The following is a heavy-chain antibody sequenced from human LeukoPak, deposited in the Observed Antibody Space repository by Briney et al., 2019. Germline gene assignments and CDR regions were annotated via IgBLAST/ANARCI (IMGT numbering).Heavy chain of an antibody. Sequence: SETLSLTCTVSGYSISSGYYWGWIRQPPGKGLEWIGSMYHSGSTYYNPSLKSRVTISLDTSKNQFSLKLSSVTAADTAVYYCARTTEGYCRGRSCYSYYYYMDVWGKGTTVTVSS. D-gene: IGHD2-15*01. CDR1: GYSISSGYY. J-gene: IGHJ6*03. CDR2: MYHSGST. V-gene: IGHV4-38-2*02. CDR3: ARTTEGYCRGRSCYSYYYYMDV.